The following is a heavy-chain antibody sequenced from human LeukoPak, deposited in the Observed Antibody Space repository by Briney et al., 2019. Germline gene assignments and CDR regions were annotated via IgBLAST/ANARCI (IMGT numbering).Heavy chain of an antibody. D-gene: IGHD3-22*01. CDR3: ARKSLTYYETLDAFDI. J-gene: IGHJ3*02. V-gene: IGHV3-7*03. CDR1: GFTFTNYW. Sequence: GGSLRLSCAASGFTFTNYWMTWVRQPPGKGLEWVANINQYGSEKFYVDSVEGRFAISRDNAKNSLYLQMSSLRADDTAIYYCARKSLTYYETLDAFDIWGQGTMVTVSS. CDR2: INQYGSEK.